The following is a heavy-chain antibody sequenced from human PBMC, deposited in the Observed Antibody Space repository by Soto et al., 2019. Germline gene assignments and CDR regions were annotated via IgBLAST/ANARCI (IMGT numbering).Heavy chain of an antibody. CDR2: IIPIFGTA. Sequence: SLKVSCKASGGTFSSYAISWVRQAPGQGLEWMGGIIPIFGTANYAQKFQGRVTITADESTSTAYMELSSLRSEDTAVYYCATRRGYYYGMDVWGQGTTVTVS. D-gene: IGHD3-10*01. J-gene: IGHJ6*02. CDR1: GGTFSSYA. V-gene: IGHV1-69*13. CDR3: ATRRGYYYGMDV.